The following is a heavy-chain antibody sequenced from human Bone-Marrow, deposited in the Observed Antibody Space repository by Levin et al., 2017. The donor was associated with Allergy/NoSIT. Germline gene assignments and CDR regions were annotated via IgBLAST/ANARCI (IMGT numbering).Heavy chain of an antibody. CDR2: TNPNSGAT. CDR3: GSAVVPWQQPYGGYGMDV. D-gene: IGHD2-2*01. J-gene: IGHJ6*02. V-gene: IGHV1-2*02. CDR1: GYTFTGYY. Sequence: GESLKISCTASGYTFTGYYIHWVRQAPGQGLEWMGWTNPNSGATNYAQKFQGRVVMSRESIMRTVYMEITSLTSNDAAVYYGGSAVVPWQQPYGGYGMDVWGQGTTVTVS.